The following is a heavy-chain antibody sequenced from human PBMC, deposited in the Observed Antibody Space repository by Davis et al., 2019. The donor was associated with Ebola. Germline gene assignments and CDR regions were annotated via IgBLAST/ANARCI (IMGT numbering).Heavy chain of an antibody. Sequence: GESLKISCAASGFTFSSYSMNWVRQAPGKGLEWVSSISSSSSYIYYADSVKGRFTISRDNAKNSLYLQMNSLRAEDTAVYYCARRAVVVVAANRDRAFDIWGQGTMVTVSS. CDR3: ARRAVVVVAANRDRAFDI. D-gene: IGHD2-15*01. CDR1: GFTFSSYS. J-gene: IGHJ3*02. V-gene: IGHV3-21*04. CDR2: ISSSSSYI.